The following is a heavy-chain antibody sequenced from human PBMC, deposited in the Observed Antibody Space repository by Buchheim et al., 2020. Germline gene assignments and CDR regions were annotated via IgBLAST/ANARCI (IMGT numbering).Heavy chain of an antibody. D-gene: IGHD3-22*01. Sequence: EVQLLESGGGLAQPGGSLRLSCAASGFTFSSYAMSWVRQAPGKGLEWVSAISGSGGSTYYADSVKGRFTISRDNSKNTLYLQMNSLRAEDTAVYYCAKQAGYDSSGYYYVWFDYWGQGTL. CDR1: GFTFSSYA. J-gene: IGHJ4*02. V-gene: IGHV3-23*01. CDR3: AKQAGYDSSGYYYVWFDY. CDR2: ISGSGGST.